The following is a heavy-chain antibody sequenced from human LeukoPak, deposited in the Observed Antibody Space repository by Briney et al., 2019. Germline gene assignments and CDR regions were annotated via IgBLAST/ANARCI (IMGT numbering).Heavy chain of an antibody. V-gene: IGHV3-21*01. J-gene: IGHJ4*02. CDR3: AREKRFGYSLDY. CDR2: ISSSSSYI. Sequence: PRGSLRLSCAASGFTFSSYSMNWVRQAPGKGLEWVSSISSSSSYIYYADSVKGRFTISRDNAKNSLYLQMNSLRAEDTAVYYCAREKRFGYSLDYWGQGTLVTVSS. CDR1: GFTFSSYS. D-gene: IGHD2-2*03.